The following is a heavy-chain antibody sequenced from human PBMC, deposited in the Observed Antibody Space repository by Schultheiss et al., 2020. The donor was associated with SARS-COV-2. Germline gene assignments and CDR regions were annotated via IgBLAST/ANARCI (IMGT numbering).Heavy chain of an antibody. CDR3: ARDRAGGDNY. V-gene: IGHV3-21*01. CDR2: ISSSSSYI. J-gene: IGHJ4*02. D-gene: IGHD2-21*02. Sequence: GGSLRLSCAASGFTFSSYWMHWVRQAPGKGLEWVSSISSSSSYIYYADSVKGRFTISRDNAKNSLYLQMNSLRAEDTAVYYCARDRAGGDNYWGQGTLVTVSS. CDR1: GFTFSSYW.